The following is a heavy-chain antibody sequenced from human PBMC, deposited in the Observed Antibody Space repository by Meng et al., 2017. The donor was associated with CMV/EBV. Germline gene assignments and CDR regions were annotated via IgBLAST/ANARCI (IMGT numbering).Heavy chain of an antibody. Sequence: ASVKVSCKVSGYTLTELSMHWVRQAPGKGLEWMGGFDPEDGETIYAQKFQGRVTMTEDTSTDTAYMELSSLRSEDTAMYYCASSSSYRRYYGMDVWGQGTTVTGLL. CDR3: ASSSSYRRYYGMDV. D-gene: IGHD6-6*01. CDR1: GYTLTELS. V-gene: IGHV1-24*01. CDR2: FDPEDGET. J-gene: IGHJ6*02.